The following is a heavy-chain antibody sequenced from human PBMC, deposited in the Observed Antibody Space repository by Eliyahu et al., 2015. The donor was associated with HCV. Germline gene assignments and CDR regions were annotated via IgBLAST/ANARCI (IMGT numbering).Heavy chain of an antibody. CDR3: AREQQLVEDNWFDP. CDR1: GGSISSSSYY. J-gene: IGHJ5*02. D-gene: IGHD6-13*01. Sequence: QLQLQESGPGLVKPSETLSLTCTVSGGSISSSSYYWGWIRQPPGKGLEWIGSIYYSGSTYYNPSLKSRVTISVDTSRNQFSLKLSSVTAADTAVYYCAREQQLVEDNWFDPWGQGTLVTVSS. CDR2: IYYSGST. V-gene: IGHV4-39*07.